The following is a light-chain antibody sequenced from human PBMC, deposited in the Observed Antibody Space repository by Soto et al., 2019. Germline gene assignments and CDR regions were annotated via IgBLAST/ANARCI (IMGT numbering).Light chain of an antibody. Sequence: TQMTQSPSSLCPSVGDRGTITCQACQSISRYLNWYPQKPGKAPKFLIYDAYNLQIGVTSRFSGSGFGTDFTLTISSLQPEDFATYYCQQNHSTPLTFGEGTKVDNK. CDR3: QQNHSTPLT. CDR2: DAY. V-gene: IGKV1-39*01. CDR1: QSISRY. J-gene: IGKJ4*01.